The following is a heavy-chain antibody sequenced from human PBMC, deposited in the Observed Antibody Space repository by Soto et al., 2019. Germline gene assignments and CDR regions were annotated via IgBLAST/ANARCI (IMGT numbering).Heavy chain of an antibody. CDR3: ARDSAGTTSYYYYYYGMDV. V-gene: IGHV1-3*01. D-gene: IGHD1-7*01. CDR2: INAGNGNT. Sequence: AASVKVSCKASGYTFTSYAMHWVRQAPGQRLEWMGWINAGNGNTKYSQKFQGRVTITRDTSASTAYMELSSLRSEDTAVYYCARDSAGTTSYYYYYYGMDVWGQGTTVTVSS. CDR1: GYTFTSYA. J-gene: IGHJ6*02.